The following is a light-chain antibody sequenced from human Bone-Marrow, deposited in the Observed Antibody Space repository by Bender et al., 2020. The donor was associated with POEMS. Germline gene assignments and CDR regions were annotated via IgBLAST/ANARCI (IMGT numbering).Light chain of an antibody. CDR1: SSNIGAHA. CDR2: PSH. J-gene: IGLJ3*02. CDR3: AVWDDSLNGWV. V-gene: IGLV1-44*01. Sequence: QSVLTQPPSASGTPGQRVTISCSGGSSNIGAHAVNWYQPLPGTAPKLLIYPSHRRPSEVPDRFSGSRSGTSASLAISGLQSEDEADYYCAVWDDSLNGWVFGGGTKLTVL.